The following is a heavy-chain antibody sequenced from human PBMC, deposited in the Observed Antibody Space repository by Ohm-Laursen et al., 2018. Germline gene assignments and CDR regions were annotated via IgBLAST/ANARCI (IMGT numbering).Heavy chain of an antibody. D-gene: IGHD3-22*01. CDR2: IYSGGST. J-gene: IGHJ3*02. CDR3: ARGPTYCYDSSGYYKAFDI. Sequence: SLRLSCAASGFTVSSNYMSWVRQAPGKGLEWVSVIYSGGSTYYADSVKGRFTISRDNSKNTLYLQMNSLRAEDTAVYYCARGPTYCYDSSGYYKAFDIWGQGTMVTVSS. CDR1: GFTVSSNY. V-gene: IGHV3-53*01.